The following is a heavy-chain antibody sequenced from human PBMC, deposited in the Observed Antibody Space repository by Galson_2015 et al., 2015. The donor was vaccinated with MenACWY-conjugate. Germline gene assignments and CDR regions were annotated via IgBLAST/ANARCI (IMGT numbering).Heavy chain of an antibody. J-gene: IGHJ6*02. CDR1: GYTFTSYA. D-gene: IGHD3-16*01. CDR3: ARLILPWGAHNDYYYYGMDV. V-gene: IGHV1-3*01. CDR2: INAGNGNT. Sequence: SVKVSCKASGYTFTSYAMHWVRQAPEQRLEWMGWINAGNGNTKYSQKFQGRVTITRDTSASTAYMELSSLRSEDTAVYYCARLILPWGAHNDYYYYGMDVWGQGTTVTVSS.